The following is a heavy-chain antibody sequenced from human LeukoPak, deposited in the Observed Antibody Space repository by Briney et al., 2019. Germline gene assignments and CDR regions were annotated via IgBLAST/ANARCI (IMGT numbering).Heavy chain of an antibody. V-gene: IGHV3-23*01. J-gene: IGHJ6*03. Sequence: GGSLRLSCAASGFTFSSYGMSWVRQAPGKGLEWVSGISGGAVSTNYADSVKGRFTISRDNSKNTLYLQMNSLRVEDTAVYYCAKDLTQWSKHYNYYMDVWGKGTTVTISS. D-gene: IGHD6-19*01. CDR1: GFTFSSYG. CDR2: ISGGAVST. CDR3: AKDLTQWSKHYNYYMDV.